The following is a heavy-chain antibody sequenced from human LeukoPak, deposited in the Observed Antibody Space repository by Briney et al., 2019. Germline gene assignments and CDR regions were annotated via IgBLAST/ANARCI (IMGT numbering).Heavy chain of an antibody. Sequence: ASVKVSCKASGYTFTSYDINWVRQATGQGLEWMGWMNPNSGNTGYAQEFQGRVTMTRNTSISTAYMELSSLRSEDTAVYYCARDESTYYDFWSGYYRGYYYYGMDVCGQGTTVTVSS. CDR3: ARDESTYYDFWSGYYRGYYYYGMDV. V-gene: IGHV1-8*01. J-gene: IGHJ6*02. CDR2: MNPNSGNT. D-gene: IGHD3-3*01. CDR1: GYTFTSYD.